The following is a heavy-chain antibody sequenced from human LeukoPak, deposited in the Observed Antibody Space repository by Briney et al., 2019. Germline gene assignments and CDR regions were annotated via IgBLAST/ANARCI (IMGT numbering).Heavy chain of an antibody. J-gene: IGHJ4*02. CDR3: ARGRGVKILRFLEWPIESDY. D-gene: IGHD3-3*01. Sequence: ASVKVSCKASGYTFTSYDINWVRQATGQGLEWMGWMNPNSGNTGYAQKFQGRVTMTRNTSISTAYMELSSLRSEDTAVYYCARGRGVKILRFLEWPIESDYWGQGTLVTVSS. V-gene: IGHV1-8*01. CDR2: MNPNSGNT. CDR1: GYTFTSYD.